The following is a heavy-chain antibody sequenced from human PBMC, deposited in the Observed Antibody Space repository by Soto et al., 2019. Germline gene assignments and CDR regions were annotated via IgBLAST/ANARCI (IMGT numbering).Heavy chain of an antibody. J-gene: IGHJ4*02. CDR3: ASYCYDSSGYSYFDY. CDR1: GGSISSGGYS. V-gene: IGHV4-30-2*01. Sequence: SETLSLTCAVSGGSISSGGYSWSWIRQPPGKGLEWIGYIYHSGSTYYNPSLKSRVTISVDRSKNQFSLKLSSVTAADTAVYYCASYCYDSSGYSYFDYWGQGTLVTVSS. CDR2: IYHSGST. D-gene: IGHD3-22*01.